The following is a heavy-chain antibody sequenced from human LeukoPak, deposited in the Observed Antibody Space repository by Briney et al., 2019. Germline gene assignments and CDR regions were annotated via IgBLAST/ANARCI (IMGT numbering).Heavy chain of an antibody. Sequence: GGSLRLSCAASGFTFSSYAMHWVRQAPGKGLEWVSVIYNGDNTYYADSVKGRFTISRDNSKNTLFLQMNNLRVEDTAVYFCARASQWLAFDYWGQGTLVTVSS. V-gene: IGHV3-66*01. CDR2: IYNGDNT. J-gene: IGHJ4*02. D-gene: IGHD6-19*01. CDR1: GFTFSSYA. CDR3: ARASQWLAFDY.